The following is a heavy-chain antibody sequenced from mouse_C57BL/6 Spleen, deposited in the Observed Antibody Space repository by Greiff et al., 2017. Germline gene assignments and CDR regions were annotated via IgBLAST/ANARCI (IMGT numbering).Heavy chain of an antibody. CDR2: ISDGGSYT. CDR3: ARDLGTGDYYAMDY. CDR1: GFTFSSYA. J-gene: IGHJ4*01. D-gene: IGHD3-3*01. V-gene: IGHV5-4*01. Sequence: EVKLVESGGGLVKPGGSLKLSCAASGFTFSSYALSWVRQTPEKRLEWVATISDGGSYTYYPDNVKGRFTISRDNAKNNLYLQMSQLKSEDTAMYYCARDLGTGDYYAMDYWGQGTSVTVSS.